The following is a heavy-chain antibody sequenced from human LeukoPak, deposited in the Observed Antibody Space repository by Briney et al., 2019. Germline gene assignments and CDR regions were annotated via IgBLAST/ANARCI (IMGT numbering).Heavy chain of an antibody. CDR2: ISYDGSNK. J-gene: IGHJ4*02. CDR3: ARGRYSSTWANFDY. Sequence: GGSLRLSCAASGFTFSSYGMHWVRQAPGKGLEWVAVISYDGSNKYYADSVKGRFTISRDNSKNTLYLQMNSLRAEDTALYLCARGRYSSTWANFDYWGQGTLVTVSS. CDR1: GFTFSSYG. D-gene: IGHD6-13*01. V-gene: IGHV3-30*03.